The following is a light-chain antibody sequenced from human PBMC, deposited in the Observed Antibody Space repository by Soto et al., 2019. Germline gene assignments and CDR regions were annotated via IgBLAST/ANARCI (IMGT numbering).Light chain of an antibody. CDR2: GAS. V-gene: IGKV3-20*01. Sequence: EIVLTQSPGTLSLSPGERATLSCRASQSVSSSYLAWYQQKPGQAPRLLIYGASSRATGIPDRFSGSGSGTDFTLTISRLEPEDFAEYYCQQYDSSPGFGGGSKVEIK. CDR1: QSVSSSY. J-gene: IGKJ4*01. CDR3: QQYDSSPG.